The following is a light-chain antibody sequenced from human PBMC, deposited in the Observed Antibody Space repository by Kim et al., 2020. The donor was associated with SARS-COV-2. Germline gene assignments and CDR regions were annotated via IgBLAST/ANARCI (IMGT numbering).Light chain of an antibody. CDR1: QNINSNY. CDR2: SAS. CDR3: QQYGTSPLT. J-gene: IGKJ3*01. Sequence: SPGESATLSCRASQNINSNYLAWFQQKPGQSPRLLMFSASRRASGVPDRFSGSGSGTDFTLTIARLEPDDFAVYYCQQYGTSPLTFGPGTKVDIK. V-gene: IGKV3-20*01.